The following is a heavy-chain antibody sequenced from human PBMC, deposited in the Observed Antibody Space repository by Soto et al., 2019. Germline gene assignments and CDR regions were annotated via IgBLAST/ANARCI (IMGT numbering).Heavy chain of an antibody. CDR1: GDTFSSFA. Sequence: QVQLVQSGAEVKKPGSSVKVSCKASGDTFSSFAISWVRQALGQGLEWMGGIITIFRTPKYAQKFQGRVTITADEFTTTAYMELSSLRSEDTAVYYCARDKDREQLGGNYYYALDVWGQGTTVIVSS. D-gene: IGHD1-1*01. CDR3: ARDKDREQLGGNYYYALDV. J-gene: IGHJ6*02. CDR2: IITIFRTP. V-gene: IGHV1-69*12.